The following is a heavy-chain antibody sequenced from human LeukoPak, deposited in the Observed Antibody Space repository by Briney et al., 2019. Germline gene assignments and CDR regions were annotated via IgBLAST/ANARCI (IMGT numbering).Heavy chain of an antibody. Sequence: ASVKVSCTAFGYTFTSYDIKSVRQATGHGREWMGWMNPNIGNTGYAQKFQGRVTMTRNTSISTAYMELSSLRSEDTAVYYCARGDTIFRVVITLSYGMDVWGQGTTATVSS. CDR1: GYTFTSYD. D-gene: IGHD3-3*01. CDR3: ARGDTIFRVVITLSYGMDV. CDR2: MNPNIGNT. V-gene: IGHV1-8*01. J-gene: IGHJ6*02.